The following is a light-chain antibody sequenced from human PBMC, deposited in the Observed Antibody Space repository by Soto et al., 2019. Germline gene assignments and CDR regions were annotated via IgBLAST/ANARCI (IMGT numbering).Light chain of an antibody. CDR1: SSDVGGYNY. CDR3: RLYTSSSTLLDV. CDR2: DVS. Sequence: QSVLTQPASVSGSPGQSITISCTGTSSDVGGYNYVSWYQQHPGKAPKLMIYDVSNRPSGISNRFSGSKSGNTASLTISGLQAEDEADYYFRLYTSSSTLLDVFGTGTKPTVL. V-gene: IGLV2-14*01. J-gene: IGLJ1*01.